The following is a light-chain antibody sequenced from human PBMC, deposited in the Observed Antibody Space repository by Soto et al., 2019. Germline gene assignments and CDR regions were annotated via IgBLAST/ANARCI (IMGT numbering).Light chain of an antibody. J-gene: IGKJ5*01. CDR3: MQALQTPIT. Sequence: DIVMTQSPLPLPVTPGEPASISCRSSQSLLHSDGYNYLDWYLQKPGQSPQLVIYLGSNRASGVPDRFSGSGSGTDFTLTVSRVEAEDVGDYYCMQALQTPITLGQGTRLEIK. V-gene: IGKV2-28*01. CDR1: QSLLHSDGYNY. CDR2: LGS.